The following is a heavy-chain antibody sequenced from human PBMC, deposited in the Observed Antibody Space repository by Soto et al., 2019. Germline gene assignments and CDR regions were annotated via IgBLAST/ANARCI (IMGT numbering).Heavy chain of an antibody. Sequence: SETLSLTCTVSGDSISSYYWSWIRQPPGKGLEWIGYIYYSGSTNYNPSLKSRVTISVDTPKNQFSLKLSSVTAADTAVYYCVGARSTGHHYDNRFDYWGQGTLVTVSS. D-gene: IGHD3-22*01. V-gene: IGHV4-59*01. CDR2: IYYSGST. J-gene: IGHJ4*02. CDR1: GDSISSYY. CDR3: VGARSTGHHYDNRFDY.